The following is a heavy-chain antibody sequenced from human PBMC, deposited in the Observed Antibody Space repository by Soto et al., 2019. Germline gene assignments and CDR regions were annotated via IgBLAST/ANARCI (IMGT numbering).Heavy chain of an antibody. Sequence: GGSLRLSCTASGFTFGDSSMIWVRQAPGKGLEWVGRIKSKTDGGTTDYAAPVKGRFTISRDDSKNTLYLQMNSLKTEDTAVYYCTTEVGYYDSSGYYLYWGQGTLVTVSS. CDR1: GFTFGDSS. V-gene: IGHV3-15*01. J-gene: IGHJ4*02. CDR2: IKSKTDGGTT. CDR3: TTEVGYYDSSGYYLY. D-gene: IGHD3-22*01.